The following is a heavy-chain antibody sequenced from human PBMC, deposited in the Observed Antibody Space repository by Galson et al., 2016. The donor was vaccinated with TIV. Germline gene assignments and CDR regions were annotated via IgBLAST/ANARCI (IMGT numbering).Heavy chain of an antibody. D-gene: IGHD1-1*01. J-gene: IGHJ6*03. CDR2: IHPADSDT. CDR3: ARRRVATTGTSTYYHYMDV. V-gene: IGHV5-51*01. CDR1: GYSFSNYW. Sequence: QSGAEVKKPGESLKISCKGSGYSFSNYWIGWVRQMPGKGLEWMGVIHPADSDTRYSPSFQGQVTISADKSISTAYLQWSSLTASDTAVYYCARRRVATTGTSTYYHYMDVWGKGTTVTVSS.